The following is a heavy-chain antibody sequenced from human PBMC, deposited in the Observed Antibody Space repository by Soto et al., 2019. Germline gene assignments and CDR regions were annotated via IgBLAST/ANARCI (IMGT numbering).Heavy chain of an antibody. D-gene: IGHD3-10*01. CDR2: IYYSGST. Sequence: QVQLQESGPGLVKPSETLSLTCTVSGGSISSYYWSWIRQPPGKGLEWIGYIYYSGSTNYNPSLKSRVTRSVDTSKNQFALKLSYVTDADTAVYYCAGGAKPPPYDYGSGFFNDWGQGTLVTVSS. CDR1: GGSISSYY. J-gene: IGHJ4*02. V-gene: IGHV4-59*01. CDR3: AGGAKPPPYDYGSGFFND.